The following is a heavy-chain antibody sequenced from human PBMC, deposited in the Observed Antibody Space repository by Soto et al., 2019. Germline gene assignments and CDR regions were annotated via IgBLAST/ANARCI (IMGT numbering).Heavy chain of an antibody. Sequence: QVQLVESGGGVVQPGKSLRLSCAGSGFTFSSYGMDWVRQAPGKGLEWVAVISYDGSNKYYADSVKGRFTISRDNSKNTLYLQISSLRADDTAVYYCAKDRMGAGVRGYFDYWGQGTLATVSS. V-gene: IGHV3-30*18. D-gene: IGHD3-10*01. CDR1: GFTFSSYG. J-gene: IGHJ4*02. CDR2: ISYDGSNK. CDR3: AKDRMGAGVRGYFDY.